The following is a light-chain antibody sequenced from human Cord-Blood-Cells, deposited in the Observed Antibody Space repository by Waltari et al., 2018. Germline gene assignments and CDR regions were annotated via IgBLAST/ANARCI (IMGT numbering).Light chain of an antibody. CDR2: GNS. CDR1: SSHSGAGYD. CDR3: QSYNSSLSGVV. V-gene: IGLV1-40*01. J-gene: IGLJ2*01. Sequence: SVLTPPPSVSGVPGQRGTISCTWRSSHSGAGYDVHWYQQLPGTTPKHLLYGNSNRPSGVPDRFSGSKSGTSASLAITGLQAEDEADYYCQSYNSSLSGVVFGGGTKLTVL.